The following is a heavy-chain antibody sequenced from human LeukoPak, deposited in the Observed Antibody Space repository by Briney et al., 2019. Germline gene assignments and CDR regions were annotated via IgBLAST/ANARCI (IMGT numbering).Heavy chain of an antibody. Sequence: GGSLRLSCAASGFSFENYGMNWVRQAPGKGLEWVSGITSSGRSTYYADPVKGRFTISRDNSENTLYLQMNTLRGDDTAVYYCAKDLDGSGLYGGLDYWGQGILVTVSS. J-gene: IGHJ4*02. D-gene: IGHD6-19*01. CDR3: AKDLDGSGLYGGLDY. V-gene: IGHV3-23*01. CDR2: ITSSGRST. CDR1: GFSFENYG.